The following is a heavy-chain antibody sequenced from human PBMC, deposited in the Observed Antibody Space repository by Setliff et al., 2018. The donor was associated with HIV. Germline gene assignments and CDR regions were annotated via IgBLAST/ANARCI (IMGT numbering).Heavy chain of an antibody. D-gene: IGHD4-17*01. CDR1: GFTFSRFW. CDR2: IKTDGSST. CDR3: ARANDYGGNFGGHFDY. V-gene: IGHV3-74*01. J-gene: IGHJ4*02. Sequence: GGSLRLSCAASGFTFSRFWMHWVRQAPGKGLVWVSRIKTDGSSTTYADSVKGRFTISRDNAKNTLYLQMNSLIAEDTAVYYCARANDYGGNFGGHFDYWGQGALVTVSS.